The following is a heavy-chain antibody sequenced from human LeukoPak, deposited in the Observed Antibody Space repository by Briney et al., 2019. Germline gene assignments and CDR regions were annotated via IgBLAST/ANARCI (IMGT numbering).Heavy chain of an antibody. CDR3: ARDAYGSGSYYDY. V-gene: IGHV3-21*01. Sequence: PGGSLRLSCAASGFTFSSYSMNWVRQAPGKGLEWVSSISSSSSYIYYADSVKGRFTISRDNAKNSLYLQMNSLRAEDTAVYYCARDAYGSGSYYDYLGQGTLVTVSS. J-gene: IGHJ4*02. CDR2: ISSSSSYI. D-gene: IGHD3-10*01. CDR1: GFTFSSYS.